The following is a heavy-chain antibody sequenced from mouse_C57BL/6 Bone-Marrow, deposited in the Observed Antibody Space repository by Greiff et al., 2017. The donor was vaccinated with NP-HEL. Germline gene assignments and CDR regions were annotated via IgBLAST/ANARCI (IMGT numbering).Heavy chain of an antibody. CDR1: GFTFSSYA. V-gene: IGHV5-4*01. J-gene: IGHJ4*01. CDR3: ARETSH. Sequence: EVMLVESGGGLVKPGGSLKLSCAASGFTFSSYAMSWVRQTPEKRLEWVATISDGGSYTYYPDNVKGRFPISRDNAKNNLYLQMSHLKSEDTAMYYCARETSHWGQGTSVTVSS. CDR2: ISDGGSYT.